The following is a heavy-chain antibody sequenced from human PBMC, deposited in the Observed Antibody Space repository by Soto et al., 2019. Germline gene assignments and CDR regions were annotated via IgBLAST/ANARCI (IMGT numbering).Heavy chain of an antibody. J-gene: IGHJ6*02. Sequence: QVQLQQWGAGLLKPSETLSLTCAVYGGSFSGYYWSWIRQPPGKGLEWIGEINHSGSTNYNPSLKSRVTRSVDTSKNKFSLKLSSVTAADTAVYYCAREGEMATRRPGYYYYGMDVWGQGTTVTVSS. V-gene: IGHV4-34*01. CDR1: GGSFSGYY. CDR3: AREGEMATRRPGYYYYGMDV. CDR2: INHSGST. D-gene: IGHD5-12*01.